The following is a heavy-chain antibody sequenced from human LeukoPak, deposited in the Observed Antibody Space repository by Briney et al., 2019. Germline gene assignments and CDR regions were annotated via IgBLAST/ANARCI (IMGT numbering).Heavy chain of an antibody. D-gene: IGHD1-7*01. CDR2: IYYSGST. V-gene: IGHV4-28*03. J-gene: IGHJ6*02. CDR1: GYSISSSNW. Sequence: SETLSLTCAVSGYSISSSNWWGWVRQPPGKGLEWIGYIYYSGSTDYNPSLKSRVTMSVDTSKNQFSLKLSSVTAADTAVYYCARDRYNWNYQTTDGMDVWGQGTTVTVSS. CDR3: ARDRYNWNYQTTDGMDV.